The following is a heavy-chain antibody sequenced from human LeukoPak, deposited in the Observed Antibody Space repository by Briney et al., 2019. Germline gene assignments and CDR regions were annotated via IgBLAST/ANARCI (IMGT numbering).Heavy chain of an antibody. CDR3: ARDRGISVADTTYWYFDL. Sequence: SETLSLTCSVSGGSISNSTYYWGWIRQPPGKGLEWIGSIYYSGSTYYNPSLESRATISVDTSKNQFSLKLISVTAADTAVYYCARDRGISVADTTYWYFDLWGRGTLVSVSS. D-gene: IGHD6-19*01. V-gene: IGHV4-39*02. CDR2: IYYSGST. CDR1: GGSISNSTYY. J-gene: IGHJ2*01.